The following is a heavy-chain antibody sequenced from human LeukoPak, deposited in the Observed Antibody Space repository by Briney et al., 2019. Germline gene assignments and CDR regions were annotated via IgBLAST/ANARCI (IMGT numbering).Heavy chain of an antibody. J-gene: IGHJ6*02. CDR2: ISSSSSTI. CDR3: ARDGLYGMDV. CDR1: GFTFSSYS. V-gene: IGHV3-48*04. Sequence: PGGSLRLSCAASGFTFSSYSMNWVRQAPGKGLEWVSYISSSSSTIYYADSVKGRFTISRDNAKNSLYLQMNSLRAEDTAVYYCARDGLYGMDVWGQGTTVTVSS.